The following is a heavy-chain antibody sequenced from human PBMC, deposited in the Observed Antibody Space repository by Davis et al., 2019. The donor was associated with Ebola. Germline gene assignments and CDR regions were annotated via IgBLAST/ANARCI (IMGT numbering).Heavy chain of an antibody. J-gene: IGHJ4*02. Sequence: SETLSLTCTVSGGSISSGDYYWSWIRQPPGKGLEWIGYIYYSGSTNYNPSLKSRVTISVDTSKNQFSLKLSSVTAADTAVYYCARGGLHLGELSLSYYFDYWGQGTLVTVSS. CDR3: ARGGLHLGELSLSYYFDY. CDR2: IYYSGST. CDR1: GGSISSGDYY. V-gene: IGHV4-61*08. D-gene: IGHD3-16*02.